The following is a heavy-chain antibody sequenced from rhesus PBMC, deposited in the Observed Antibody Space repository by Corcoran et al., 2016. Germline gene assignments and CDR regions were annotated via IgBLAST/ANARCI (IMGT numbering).Heavy chain of an antibody. CDR1: GGSISGGYD. V-gene: IGHV4-76*01. CDR3: ARHPEPYGAFDS. CDR2: IYGSSGSN. J-gene: IGHJ4*01. Sequence: QVQLQESGPGLVKPSEPLSLTCAVSGGSISGGYDWSWIRQPPGKGLEWIGNIYGSSGSNRYNPSLKNRVTNSKDTSKNQFSLDLSSVTAADTAVYFCARHPEPYGAFDSWGQGVLVTVSS. D-gene: IGHD4-17*01.